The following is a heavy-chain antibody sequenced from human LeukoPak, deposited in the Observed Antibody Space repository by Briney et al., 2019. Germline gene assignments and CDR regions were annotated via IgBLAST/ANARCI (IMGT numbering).Heavy chain of an antibody. CDR1: GGSISGYY. D-gene: IGHD6-19*01. CDR3: ARLGGSGWYDRNWFDP. Sequence: SETLSLTCTVSGGSISGYYWSWIRQPPGKGLEWIGYIYYSGSTNYNPSLKSRVTISVDTSKNQFSLKLSSVTAADTAVYYCARLGGSGWYDRNWFDPWGQGTLVTVSS. CDR2: IYYSGST. J-gene: IGHJ5*02. V-gene: IGHV4-59*08.